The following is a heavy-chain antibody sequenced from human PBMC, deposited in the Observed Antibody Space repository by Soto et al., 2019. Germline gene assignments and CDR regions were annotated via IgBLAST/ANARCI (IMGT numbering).Heavy chain of an antibody. CDR1: GFTFSSYA. Sequence: ESGGGVVQPGRSLRLSCAASGFTFSSYAMHWVRQAPGKGLEWVAVISYDGSNKYYADSVKGRFTISRDNSKNTLYLQMNSLRAEDTAVYYCARAGYCGGDCYHHYYGMDVWGKGTTVTVSS. V-gene: IGHV3-30-3*01. CDR3: ARAGYCGGDCYHHYYGMDV. D-gene: IGHD2-21*02. J-gene: IGHJ6*04. CDR2: ISYDGSNK.